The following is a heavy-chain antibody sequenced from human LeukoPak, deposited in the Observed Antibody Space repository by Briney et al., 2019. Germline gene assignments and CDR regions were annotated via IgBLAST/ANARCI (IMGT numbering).Heavy chain of an antibody. V-gene: IGHV4-34*01. Sequence: SETLSLTCAVYGGSFSGYYWSWIRQPPGKGLEWIGEINHSGSTNYNPSLKSRVTISVDASKNQFSLKPSSVTAADTAVYYCARGRRDGYRRYNWFDPWGQGTLVTVSS. CDR2: INHSGST. D-gene: IGHD5-24*01. J-gene: IGHJ5*02. CDR1: GGSFSGYY. CDR3: ARGRRDGYRRYNWFDP.